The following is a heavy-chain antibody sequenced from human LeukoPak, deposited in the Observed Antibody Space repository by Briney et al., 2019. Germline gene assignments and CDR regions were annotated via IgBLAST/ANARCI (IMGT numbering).Heavy chain of an antibody. V-gene: IGHV3-7*05. CDR1: GFTFSTYG. J-gene: IGHJ4*02. Sequence: GRSLRLSCAASGFTFSTYGMHWVRQAPGKGLEWVANIKHDGSEKYYVDSVKGRFTISRDNAKNSLYLQMNSLRAEDTAVYYCARWTGGFGYWGQETLVTVSS. D-gene: IGHD3-16*01. CDR3: ARWTGGFGY. CDR2: IKHDGSEK.